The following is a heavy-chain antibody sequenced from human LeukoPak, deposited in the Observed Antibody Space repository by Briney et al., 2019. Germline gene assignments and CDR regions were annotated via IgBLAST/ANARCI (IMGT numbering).Heavy chain of an antibody. CDR3: ASSTHITMVRGVIISFDY. V-gene: IGHV3-23*01. D-gene: IGHD3-10*01. CDR1: GFTFSSYA. Sequence: GGSLRLSCAASGFTFSSYAMSWVRKAPGKGLEWVSAISGSGGSTYYADSVKGRFTISRDNSKNTLYLQMNSLRAEDTAVYYCASSTHITMVRGVIISFDYWGQGTLVTVSS. J-gene: IGHJ4*02. CDR2: ISGSGGST.